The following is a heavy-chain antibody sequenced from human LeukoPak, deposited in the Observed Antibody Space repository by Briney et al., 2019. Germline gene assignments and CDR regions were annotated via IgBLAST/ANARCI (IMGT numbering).Heavy chain of an antibody. Sequence: ASVKVSCKASGGTFSSHAMSWVRQAPGQGLEWMGWINPNSGGTNYAQKFQGWVTMTRDTSISTAYMELSRLRSDDTAVYYCARAPGYCSGGSCSNWFDPWGQGTLVTVSS. CDR2: INPNSGGT. CDR3: ARAPGYCSGGSCSNWFDP. V-gene: IGHV1-2*04. CDR1: GGTFSSHA. D-gene: IGHD2-15*01. J-gene: IGHJ5*02.